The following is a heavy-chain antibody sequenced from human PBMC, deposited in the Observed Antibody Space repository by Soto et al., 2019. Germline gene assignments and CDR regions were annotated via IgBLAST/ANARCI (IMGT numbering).Heavy chain of an antibody. D-gene: IGHD3-10*01. V-gene: IGHV5-51*01. CDR1: GYSFTTYW. CDR2: IYPGDSDT. Sequence: GESLKISFKVSGYSFTTYWIAWVRQMPGKGLEWVGIIYPGDSDTRYSPSFEGHVTISVDKSISTAFLQWNSLKASDNAIYYCARHSTSAPKDYWGQGTLVTVSS. J-gene: IGHJ4*01. CDR3: ARHSTSAPKDY.